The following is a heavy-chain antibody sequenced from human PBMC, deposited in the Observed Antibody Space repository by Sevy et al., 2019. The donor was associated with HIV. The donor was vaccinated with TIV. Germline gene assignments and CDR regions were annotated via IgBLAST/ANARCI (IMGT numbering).Heavy chain of an antibody. V-gene: IGHV1-2*02. J-gene: IGHJ4*02. CDR3: ASGYSYGPYYFDY. CDR2: INPNSGGT. CDR1: GYTFTGYY. Sequence: ASVKVSCKASGYTFTGYYMHWVRQAPGQELEWMGWINPNSGGTNYAQKFQGRVTMTRDTSISTAYMELSRLRSDDTAVYYCASGYSYGPYYFDYWGQGTLVTVSS. D-gene: IGHD5-18*01.